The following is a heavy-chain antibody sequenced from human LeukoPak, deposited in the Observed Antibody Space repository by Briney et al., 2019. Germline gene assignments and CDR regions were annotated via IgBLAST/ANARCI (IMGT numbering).Heavy chain of an antibody. V-gene: IGHV3-23*01. D-gene: IGHD3-10*01. J-gene: IGHJ5*02. CDR1: GFTFSNYP. CDR3: ARGPQFSGPGWFDP. CDR2: VNGDRT. Sequence: QAGGSLRLSCAASGFTFSNYPMSWVRQAPGKGLEWVSAVNGDRTFYADSVKGRFTVSRDNSKSTLYLQMNSLRAEDTAIYYCARGPQFSGPGWFDPWGQGTLVTVSS.